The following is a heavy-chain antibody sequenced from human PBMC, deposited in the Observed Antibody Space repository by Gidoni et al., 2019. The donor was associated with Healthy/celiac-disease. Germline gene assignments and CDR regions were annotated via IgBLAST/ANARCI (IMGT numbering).Heavy chain of an antibody. V-gene: IGHV3-30-3*01. Sequence: QVQLVESGGGVVQPGRSLRLSCAASGFTFSSYAMTWVRQAPGKGLEWVAVISYDGSNKYYADSVKGRFTISRDNSKNTLYLQMNSLRAEDTAVYYCARTISRYSYGYYYYYYGMDVWGQGTTVTVSS. CDR1: GFTFSSYA. CDR3: ARTISRYSYGYYYYYYGMDV. D-gene: IGHD5-18*01. J-gene: IGHJ6*02. CDR2: ISYDGSNK.